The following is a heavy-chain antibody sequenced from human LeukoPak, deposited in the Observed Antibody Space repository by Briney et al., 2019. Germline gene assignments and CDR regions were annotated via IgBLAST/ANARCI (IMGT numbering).Heavy chain of an antibody. CDR1: GGTFSSYA. D-gene: IGHD6-19*01. Sequence: GSSVKVSCKASGGTFSSYAISWVRQAPGQGLEWMGWISAYNGNTNYAQKLQGRVTMTTDTSTSTAYMELRSLRSDDTAVYYCARGCSSGWIDYWGQGTLVTVSS. V-gene: IGHV1-18*01. J-gene: IGHJ4*02. CDR3: ARGCSSGWIDY. CDR2: ISAYNGNT.